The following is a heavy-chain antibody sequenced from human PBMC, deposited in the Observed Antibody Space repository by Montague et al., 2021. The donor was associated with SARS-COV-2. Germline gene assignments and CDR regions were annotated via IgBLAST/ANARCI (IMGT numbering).Heavy chain of an antibody. D-gene: IGHD3-22*01. CDR1: CGSITNNIDY. V-gene: IGHV4-39*02. CDR3: ARLKRYFDSSGSASAFDF. J-gene: IGHJ3*01. Sequence: SETLSLTCTVSCGSITNNIDYWAWIRQPPGKGLEWIGSIYYTGNTYYNPSLKSRVTISVVTSKNHFTLKLSSVTAAETAVYYCARLKRYFDSSGSASAFDFWGQGRKVTVSS. CDR2: IYYTGNT.